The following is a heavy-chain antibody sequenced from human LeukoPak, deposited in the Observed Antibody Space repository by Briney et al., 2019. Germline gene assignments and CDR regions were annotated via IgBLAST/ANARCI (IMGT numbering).Heavy chain of an antibody. CDR1: GFTFSSYS. D-gene: IGHD4-17*01. V-gene: IGHV3-48*04. CDR2: ITSSSSTI. J-gene: IGHJ4*02. CDR3: ARDRGETTGKFDF. Sequence: GGSLRLSCAASGFTFSSYSMNWVRQAPGKGLEWVSYITSSSSTIYYADSVKGRFTISRDNAKNSLYLQMNSLRAEDTAVYYCARDRGETTGKFDFWGQGTLVTVSS.